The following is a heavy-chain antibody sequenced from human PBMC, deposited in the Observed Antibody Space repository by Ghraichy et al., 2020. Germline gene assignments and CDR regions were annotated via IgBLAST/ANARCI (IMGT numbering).Heavy chain of an antibody. CDR3: AREWSSAYSAFDY. CDR2: IKQDGRDK. Sequence: GGSLRLSCAASGFTFSNHYMTWVRQAPGKGLEWVANIKQDGRDKFFVDSVKGRFTISRDNAKNSMYLQMNSLRAEDTAVYYCAREWSSAYSAFDYWGQGTLVTVSS. J-gene: IGHJ4*02. D-gene: IGHD5-12*01. CDR1: GFTFSNHY. V-gene: IGHV3-7*03.